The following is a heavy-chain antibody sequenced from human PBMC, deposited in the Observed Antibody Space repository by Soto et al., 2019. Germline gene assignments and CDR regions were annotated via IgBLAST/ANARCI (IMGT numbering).Heavy chain of an antibody. CDR3: ARVLRSGSGDLPPFDY. Sequence: WRSLRLSCAAAGLTFSSYGMHCVRQAPGKRLEWVAVIWYDGSNKYYADSVKGRFTISRDNSKNTLYLQMNSLRAEDTAAYYCARVLRSGSGDLPPFDYWGQGTLVTASS. V-gene: IGHV3-33*01. CDR2: IWYDGSNK. D-gene: IGHD6-19*01. J-gene: IGHJ4*02. CDR1: GLTFSSYG.